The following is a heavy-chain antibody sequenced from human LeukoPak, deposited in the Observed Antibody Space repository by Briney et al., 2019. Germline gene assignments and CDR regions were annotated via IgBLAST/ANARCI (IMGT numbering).Heavy chain of an antibody. V-gene: IGHV3-15*01. CDR3: ATPLTTVTTLPFDS. D-gene: IGHD4-17*01. CDR1: GITFINAW. Sequence: GGSLRLPCAASGITFINAWMSWVRQAPGKGLELVARIKSRSDGGTTDYATPVKGRFTISRDDPKTTVYLQMNSLKTEDTAVYYCATPLTTVTTLPFDSWGQGTLVTVSA. CDR2: IKSRSDGGTT. J-gene: IGHJ4*02.